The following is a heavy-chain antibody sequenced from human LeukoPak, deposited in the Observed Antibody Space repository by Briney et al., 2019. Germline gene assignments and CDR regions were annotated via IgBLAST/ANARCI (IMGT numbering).Heavy chain of an antibody. CDR3: VREGSGSTHYMDV. D-gene: IGHD3-10*01. Sequence: GGSLRLSCGTSGFTFSNHDMNWVRQAPGKGLEWVSSISGSSKSIDFADSVKGRFAISRDNAKNSLFLQMDSLGVEDTAVYYCVREGSGSTHYMDVWVKGTTVTVSS. V-gene: IGHV3-21*01. CDR2: ISGSSKSI. J-gene: IGHJ6*03. CDR1: GFTFSNHD.